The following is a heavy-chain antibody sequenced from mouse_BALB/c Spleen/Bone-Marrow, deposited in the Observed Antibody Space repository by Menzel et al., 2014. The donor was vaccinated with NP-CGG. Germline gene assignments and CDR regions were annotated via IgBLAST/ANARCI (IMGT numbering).Heavy chain of an antibody. CDR2: IDPANDNT. D-gene: IGHD2-3*01. V-gene: IGHV14-3*02. CDR3: ARADGYYAWFAY. CDR1: GFNIXDTY. Sequence: VQLQQSGAEFVKPGASVKLSCTASGFNIXDTYMHWVKRRPEQGLEWIERIDPANDNTKYDPKFQGKATITADTSSNTAYLQLSSLTSEDTAVYYCARADGYYAWFAYWGQGTLVTVSA. J-gene: IGHJ3*01.